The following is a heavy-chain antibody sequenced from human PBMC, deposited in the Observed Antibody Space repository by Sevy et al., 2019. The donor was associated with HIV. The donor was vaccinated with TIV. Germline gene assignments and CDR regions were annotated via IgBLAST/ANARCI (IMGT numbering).Heavy chain of an antibody. Sequence: SETLSLTCAVYGGSFSGYYWSWIRQPPGKGLEWIGEINHSGSTNYNPSLKSRVTISVDTSKNQFSLKLSSVTAADTAVYYCARGLRDYDSSGYYDYWGQGTLVTVSS. J-gene: IGHJ4*02. CDR3: ARGLRDYDSSGYYDY. CDR2: INHSGST. D-gene: IGHD3-22*01. CDR1: GGSFSGYY. V-gene: IGHV4-34*01.